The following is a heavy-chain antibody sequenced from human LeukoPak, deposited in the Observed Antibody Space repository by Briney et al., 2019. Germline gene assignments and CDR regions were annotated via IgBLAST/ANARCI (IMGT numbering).Heavy chain of an antibody. CDR2: INHSGST. CDR3: ARVNHWFDP. Sequence: SETLSLTCAIYGGSFSGYYWSWIRQPPGKGLEWIGEINHSGSTNYNPSLKSRVTISVDRSKNQFSLKLSSVTAADTAVYYCARVNHWFDPWGRGTLVTVSS. J-gene: IGHJ5*02. CDR1: GGSFSGYY. V-gene: IGHV4-34*01.